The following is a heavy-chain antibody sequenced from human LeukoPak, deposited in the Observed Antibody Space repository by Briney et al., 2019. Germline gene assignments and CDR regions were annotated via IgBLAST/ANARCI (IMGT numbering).Heavy chain of an antibody. CDR1: GFTFSSYS. D-gene: IGHD2-2*01. Sequence: GGSLRLSCAASGFTFSSYSMNWVRQAPGKGLEWVSAISVSGGTTNYADSVKGRFTISRDNSKNTLYLQMNSLRAEDTAVYYCAKRYFCSSTTCYGFDYWGQGTLVTVSP. CDR3: AKRYFCSSTTCYGFDY. J-gene: IGHJ4*02. CDR2: ISVSGGTT. V-gene: IGHV3-23*01.